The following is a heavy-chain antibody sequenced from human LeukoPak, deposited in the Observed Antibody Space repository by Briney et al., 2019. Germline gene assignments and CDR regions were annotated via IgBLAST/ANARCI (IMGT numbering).Heavy chain of an antibody. CDR3: AGVDCSGGSCYLRPFDY. J-gene: IGHJ4*02. V-gene: IGHV3-30-3*01. CDR2: ISYDGSNK. CDR1: GFTFSSYA. Sequence: GGSLRLSCAASGFTFSSYAMHWVRQAPGKGLEWVAVISYDGSNKYYADSVKGRFTISRDNSKNTLYLQMNSLRAEDTAVYYCAGVDCSGGSCYLRPFDYWGQGTLVTVSS. D-gene: IGHD2-15*01.